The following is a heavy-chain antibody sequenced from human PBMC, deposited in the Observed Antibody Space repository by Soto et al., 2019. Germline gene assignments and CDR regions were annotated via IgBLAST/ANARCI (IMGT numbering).Heavy chain of an antibody. CDR1: GFTFSSYW. J-gene: IGHJ6*02. CDR3: ATNYYYGSGSPKGDYYYGMDV. D-gene: IGHD3-10*01. V-gene: IGHV3-74*01. CDR2: INSDGSST. Sequence: GGSLRLSCAASGFTFSSYWMHWVRQAPGKGLVWVSRINSDGSSTSYADSVKGRFTIPRDNAKNTLYLQMNSLRAEDTAVYYCATNYYYGSGSPKGDYYYGMDVWGQGTTVTVSS.